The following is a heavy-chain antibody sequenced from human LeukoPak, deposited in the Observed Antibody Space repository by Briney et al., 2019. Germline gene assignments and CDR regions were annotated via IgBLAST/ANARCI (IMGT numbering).Heavy chain of an antibody. D-gene: IGHD6-13*01. V-gene: IGHV3-23*01. CDR2: ISGSGGST. J-gene: IGHJ4*02. CDR3: AKDSSSWYDLSNFDY. CDR1: GFTFSSYA. Sequence: PGGSLRLSCAASGFTFSSYAMSWVRQAPGKGLEWVSAISGSGGSTYYEDSVKGRFTISRDNSKNTLYLQMNSLRAEDTAVYYCAKDSSSWYDLSNFDYWGQGTLVTVSS.